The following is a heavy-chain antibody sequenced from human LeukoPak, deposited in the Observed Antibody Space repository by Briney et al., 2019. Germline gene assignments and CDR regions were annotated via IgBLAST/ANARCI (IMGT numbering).Heavy chain of an antibody. Sequence: SETLSLTCTVSGGSFSGYYWSWIRQPPGKGLDWIGYSYYRGSTSYNPSLKSRVTISVDTSKNQFSLSLSSVTAADTAVYYCARIAFVVEGYGMDVWGQGTTVTVSS. J-gene: IGHJ6*02. D-gene: IGHD2-21*01. CDR1: GGSFSGYY. V-gene: IGHV4-59*08. CDR3: ARIAFVVEGYGMDV. CDR2: SYYRGST.